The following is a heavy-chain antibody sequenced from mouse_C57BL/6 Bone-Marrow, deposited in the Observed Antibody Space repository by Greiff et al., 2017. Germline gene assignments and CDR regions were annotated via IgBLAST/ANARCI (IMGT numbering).Heavy chain of an antibody. CDR2: IYPYNGVS. CDR3: AREKRQLRLRVLFDY. D-gene: IGHD3-2*02. V-gene: IGHV1-31*01. Sequence: VQLKQSGPELVKPGASVKISCKASGYSFTGYYMHWVKQSHGNILDWIGYIYPYNGVSSYNQKFKGKATLTVDKSSSTAYMELRSLTSEDSSVYYCAREKRQLRLRVLFDYWGQGTTLTVSS. CDR1: GYSFTGYY. J-gene: IGHJ2*01.